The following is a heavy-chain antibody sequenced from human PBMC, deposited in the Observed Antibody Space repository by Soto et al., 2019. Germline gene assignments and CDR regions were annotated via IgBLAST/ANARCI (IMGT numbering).Heavy chain of an antibody. CDR1: GFTFSVHW. J-gene: IGHJ4*02. V-gene: IGHV3-7*01. Sequence: GGSLRLSCAASGFTFSVHWMSWVRQAPGKGLEWVARIKEDGSEKQYVDSVKGRFTISRDNAENSLYLQMNYVRAEDTAVYYCMTDFQAFWGQGTLVTVSS. CDR2: IKEDGSEK. CDR3: MTDFQAF.